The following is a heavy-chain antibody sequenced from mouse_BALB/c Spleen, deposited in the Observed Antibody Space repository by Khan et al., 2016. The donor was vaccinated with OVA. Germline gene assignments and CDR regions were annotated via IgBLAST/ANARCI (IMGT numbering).Heavy chain of an antibody. V-gene: IGHV1-54*01. CDR1: GYAFTNYL. J-gene: IGHJ3*01. D-gene: IGHD2-14*01. Sequence: QVQLQQSGAELVRPGTSVKVSCKASGYAFTNYLIEWVKQRPGQGLEWIGVINPGSGGTNYNEKLKGKATLTTDKSSSTAYMQLSSLTSDDSAVYFCARRYRYDGAWFAYWGQGTLVTVSA. CDR2: INPGSGGT. CDR3: ARRYRYDGAWFAY.